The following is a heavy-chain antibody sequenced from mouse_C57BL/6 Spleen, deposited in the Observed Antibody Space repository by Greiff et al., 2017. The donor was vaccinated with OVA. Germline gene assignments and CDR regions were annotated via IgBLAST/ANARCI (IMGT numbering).Heavy chain of an antibody. J-gene: IGHJ1*03. CDR1: GYTFTSYW. Sequence: VQLQQPGAELVKPGASVKLSCKASGYTFTSYWMQWVKQRPGQGLEWIGEIDPSDSYTNYNQKFKGKATLTVDTSSSTAYMQLSSLTSEDSAVYYCARRDYYGSSPYWYFDVWGKGTTVTVSS. CDR3: ARRDYYGSSPYWYFDV. D-gene: IGHD1-1*01. CDR2: IDPSDSYT. V-gene: IGHV1-50*01.